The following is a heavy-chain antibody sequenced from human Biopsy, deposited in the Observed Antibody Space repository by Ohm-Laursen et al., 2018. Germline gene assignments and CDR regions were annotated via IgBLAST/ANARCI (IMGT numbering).Heavy chain of an antibody. J-gene: IGHJ4*02. CDR2: IFYSANT. CDR3: ARLGSGDYFPTFFDF. Sequence: TLSLTCTVSGVSINGGRYYWNWIRHNPGKGLEWIGNIFYSANTYYNPSLKSRVTISVDTSKNQYSLKLSSVTAADRAVYYCARLGSGDYFPTFFDFWGQGALVTVSS. V-gene: IGHV4-31*03. D-gene: IGHD5-12*01. CDR1: GVSINGGRYY.